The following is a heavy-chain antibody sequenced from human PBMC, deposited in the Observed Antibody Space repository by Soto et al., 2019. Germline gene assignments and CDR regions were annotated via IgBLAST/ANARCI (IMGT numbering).Heavy chain of an antibody. CDR1: GFTFSSYA. CDR2: ISYDGSNK. D-gene: IGHD6-19*01. CDR3: ARDAANSSGWYLFYYYYGMDV. Sequence: GGSLRLSCTASGFTFSSYAMRWVRQAPGKGLEWVAVISYDGSNKYYADSVKGRFTISRDNSKNTLYLQMNSLRAEDTAVYYCARDAANSSGWYLFYYYYGMDVWGQGTTVTVSS. V-gene: IGHV3-30-3*01. J-gene: IGHJ6*02.